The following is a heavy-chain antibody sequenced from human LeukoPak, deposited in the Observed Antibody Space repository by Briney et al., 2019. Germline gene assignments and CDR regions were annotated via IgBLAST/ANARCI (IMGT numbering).Heavy chain of an antibody. J-gene: IGHJ4*02. Sequence: SETLSLTCTVSGGSISNYYWSWIRQPPGKGLEWIGYIYYSGSTNYNPSLKSRVTISVDTSKNQFSLKLSSVTAADTAVYYCASTRRYCSGGSCSTDFDYWGQGTLVTVSS. CDR1: GGSISNYY. CDR2: IYYSGST. CDR3: ASTRRYCSGGSCSTDFDY. D-gene: IGHD2-15*01. V-gene: IGHV4-59*01.